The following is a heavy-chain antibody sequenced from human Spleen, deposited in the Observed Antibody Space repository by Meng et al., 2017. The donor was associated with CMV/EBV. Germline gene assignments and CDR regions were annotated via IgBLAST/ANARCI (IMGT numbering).Heavy chain of an antibody. Sequence: GGSLRLSCAASGFTVSSSYMSWVRQAPGKGLEWVSVIYNGDNIYYADSVKGRFTISRDNSKNTLYLQMNSLRAEDTAVYYCAPSIFGVGSSLDYWGQGTLVTVSS. D-gene: IGHD3-3*01. CDR2: IYNGDNI. CDR1: GFTVSSSY. V-gene: IGHV3-66*02. J-gene: IGHJ4*02. CDR3: APSIFGVGSSLDY.